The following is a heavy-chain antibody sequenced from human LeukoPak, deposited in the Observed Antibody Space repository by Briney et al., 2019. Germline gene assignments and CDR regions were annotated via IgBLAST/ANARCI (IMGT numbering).Heavy chain of an antibody. V-gene: IGHV1-46*01. Sequence: GASVKVSCKASGYTFTSYYMHWVRQAPGQGLEWMGIINPSGGSTSYAQKLQGRVTMTTDTSTSTAYMELRSLRSDDTAVYYCARVEDSGLDWFDPWGQGTLVTVSS. CDR1: GYTFTSYY. D-gene: IGHD1-26*01. CDR3: ARVEDSGLDWFDP. CDR2: INPSGGST. J-gene: IGHJ5*02.